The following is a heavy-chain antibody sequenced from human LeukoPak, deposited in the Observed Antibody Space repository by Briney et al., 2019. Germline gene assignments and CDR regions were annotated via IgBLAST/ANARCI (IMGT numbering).Heavy chain of an antibody. Sequence: SETLSLTCTVSGGSISHDFWSWIRQPPGKGLEWIGYISYSGITNYNPSLKSRVTISVDTSKNQFSLRLGSVTAADTAVYFCAGDIAAINIPGSRLDPWGQGTLVTVSS. J-gene: IGHJ5*02. CDR2: ISYSGIT. CDR3: AGDIAAINIPGSRLDP. D-gene: IGHD6-13*01. V-gene: IGHV4-59*08. CDR1: GGSISHDF.